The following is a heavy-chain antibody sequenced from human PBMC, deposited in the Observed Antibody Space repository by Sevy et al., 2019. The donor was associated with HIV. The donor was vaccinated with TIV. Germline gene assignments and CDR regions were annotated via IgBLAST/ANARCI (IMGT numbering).Heavy chain of an antibody. CDR1: GYTFTSYY. CDR2: INPSGGST. CDR3: ARGGRIVVVTAGPLDY. D-gene: IGHD2-21*02. Sequence: ASVKVSCKASGYTFTSYYMHWVRQAPGQGLEWMGIINPSGGSTSYAQKFQGRVTMTRDTSTGTVYMELSSLGSEDTAVYYCARGGRIVVVTAGPLDYWGQGTLVTVSS. J-gene: IGHJ4*02. V-gene: IGHV1-46*01.